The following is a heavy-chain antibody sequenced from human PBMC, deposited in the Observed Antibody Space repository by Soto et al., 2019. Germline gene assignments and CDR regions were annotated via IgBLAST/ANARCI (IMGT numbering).Heavy chain of an antibody. Sequence: EVQLLESGGGLVQPGGSLRLSCAASGFTFSSYAMSWVRQAPGKGLEWVSAISGSGGSTYYADSVKGRFTISRDNSKNTLYLQMNSLRAEDTAVYYCAKDPGGYGDHPCYFDYWGQGTLVTVSS. J-gene: IGHJ4*02. V-gene: IGHV3-23*01. CDR1: GFTFSSYA. CDR2: ISGSGGST. CDR3: AKDPGGYGDHPCYFDY. D-gene: IGHD4-17*01.